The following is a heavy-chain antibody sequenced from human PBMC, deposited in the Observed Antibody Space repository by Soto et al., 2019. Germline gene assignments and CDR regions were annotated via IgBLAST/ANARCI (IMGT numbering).Heavy chain of an antibody. Sequence: PSETLSLTSTVSGGTISSYYWSWVRQPPGKGLEWIGEIYHSGSTNYNPSLKSRVTISVDKSKNQFSLKLSSVTAADTAVYYCAREGRGYGGYYYYGMDVWGQGTTVTVSS. D-gene: IGHD4-17*01. J-gene: IGHJ6*02. CDR3: AREGRGYGGYYYYGMDV. CDR2: IYHSGST. V-gene: IGHV4-4*02. CDR1: GGTISSYY.